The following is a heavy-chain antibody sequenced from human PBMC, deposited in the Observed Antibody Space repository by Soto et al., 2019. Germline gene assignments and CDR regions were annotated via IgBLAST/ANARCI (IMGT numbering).Heavy chain of an antibody. CDR3: ATKSTYYDFWSGYPPSYFDY. V-gene: IGHV3-23*01. J-gene: IGHJ4*02. D-gene: IGHD3-3*01. Sequence: PGGSLRLSCAASGFTFSSYAMSWVRQAPGKGLEWVSAISGSGGSTYYAGSVKGRFTISRDNSKNTLYLQMNSLRAEDTAVYYCATKSTYYDFWSGYPPSYFDYWGQGTLVTVSS. CDR2: ISGSGGST. CDR1: GFTFSSYA.